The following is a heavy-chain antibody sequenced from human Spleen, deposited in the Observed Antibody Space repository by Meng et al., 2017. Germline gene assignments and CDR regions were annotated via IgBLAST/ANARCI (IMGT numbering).Heavy chain of an antibody. J-gene: IGHJ4*02. V-gene: IGHV4-39*02. CDR3: VRENWKSTIDY. Sequence: QPQLQESGPGLVKPSAALSPTCSVSGGSISTSGYYWGWIRQPPGKGLEWIGSIGHSGFTYYTPSLKSRVTVSIDTSKKQFSLRLTSVTAADTAVYYCVRENWKSTIDYSGQGTLVTVSS. D-gene: IGHD1-1*01. CDR2: IGHSGFT. CDR1: GGSISTSGYY.